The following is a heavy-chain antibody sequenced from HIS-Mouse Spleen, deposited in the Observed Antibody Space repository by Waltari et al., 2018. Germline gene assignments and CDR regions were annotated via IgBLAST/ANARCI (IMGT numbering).Heavy chain of an antibody. V-gene: IGHV1-2*02. D-gene: IGHD6-19*01. Sequence: QVQLVQSGAEVKKPGASVKVSCKASGYTFTAYHMPWVPRAPGQGLEWMGWINPNSGGTNYAQKFQGRVTMTRDTSISTAYMELSRLRSDDTAVYYCARAAIGWTPRADPWGQGTLVTVSS. CDR1: GYTFTAYH. J-gene: IGHJ5*02. CDR2: INPNSGGT. CDR3: ARAAIGWTPRADP.